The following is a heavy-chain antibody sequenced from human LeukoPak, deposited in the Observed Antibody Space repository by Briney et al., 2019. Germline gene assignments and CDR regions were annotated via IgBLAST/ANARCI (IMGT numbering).Heavy chain of an antibody. Sequence: GGSLRLSCAASGFTFSSYGMHWVRQAPGKGLEWVAFIRYDGSNKYYADSVKGRFTISRDNAKNSLYLQMNSLRAEDTAVYYCARDLGSGYYPGPFDYWGQGTLVTVSS. D-gene: IGHD3-22*01. CDR2: IRYDGSNK. CDR1: GFTFSSYG. CDR3: ARDLGSGYYPGPFDY. V-gene: IGHV3-30*02. J-gene: IGHJ4*02.